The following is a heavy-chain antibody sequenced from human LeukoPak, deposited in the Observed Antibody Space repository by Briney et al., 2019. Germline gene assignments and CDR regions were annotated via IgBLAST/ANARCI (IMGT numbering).Heavy chain of an antibody. CDR2: IKQEGSEK. CDR3: ARDRIGRDGENWFDP. Sequence: GGSLRLSCAASGFTFSSNSMNWVRQAPGKGLEWWAKIKQEGSEKYYVDSVKGRFTISRDNAKNSLYLQMNSLRAEDTAVYYCARDRIGRDGENWFDPWGQGTLVTVSS. V-gene: IGHV3-7*01. CDR1: GFTFSSNS. D-gene: IGHD5-24*01. J-gene: IGHJ5*02.